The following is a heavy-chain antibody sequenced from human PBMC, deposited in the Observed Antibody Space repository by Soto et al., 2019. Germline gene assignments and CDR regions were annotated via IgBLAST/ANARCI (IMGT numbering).Heavy chain of an antibody. V-gene: IGHV4-28*01. D-gene: IGHD6-19*01. CDR1: GYSICSSNW. J-gene: IGHJ5*02. CDR2: IYFSEST. CDR3: ARMGYSSGWYWSWFDP. Sequence: QVQLQESGPGLVKPSDTLSLTCAVSGYSICSSNWWGWIRQPPGKGLEWIGHIYFSESTHYNPSLKSRVTMSVDLSKNQFSLRLSSVTAVDTALYYCARMGYSSGWYWSWFDPWGQGTLVTVSP.